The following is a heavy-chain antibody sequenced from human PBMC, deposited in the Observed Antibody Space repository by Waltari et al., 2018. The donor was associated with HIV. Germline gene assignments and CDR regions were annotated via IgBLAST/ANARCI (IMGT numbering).Heavy chain of an antibody. J-gene: IGHJ3*02. D-gene: IGHD3-16*02. CDR2: IWYDGSNK. CDR1: GFTFSSYG. Sequence: QVQLVESGGGVVQPGRSLRLSCAASGFTFSSYGMHWVRQAPGKGLEWVAVIWYDGSNKYYADSVKGRFTISRDNSKNTLYLQMNSLRAEDTAVYYCARPERLHDYVWGSYRTLDAFDIWGQGTMVTVSS. V-gene: IGHV3-33*01. CDR3: ARPERLHDYVWGSYRTLDAFDI.